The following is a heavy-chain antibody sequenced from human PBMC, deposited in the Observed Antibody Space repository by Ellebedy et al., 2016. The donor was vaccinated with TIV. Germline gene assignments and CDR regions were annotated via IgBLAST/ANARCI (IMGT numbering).Heavy chain of an antibody. Sequence: AASVKVSCKGSGYPFTGYYLHWVRQAPGQGLEWMAWINPNSGDTSSAQKFQGRVTLTRDTSSSAAYMELRRLGSDDTAVYYCARESIAASGTFDYWGQGTLATVSP. V-gene: IGHV1-2*02. CDR3: ARESIAASGTFDY. D-gene: IGHD6-13*01. CDR2: INPNSGDT. J-gene: IGHJ4*02. CDR1: GYPFTGYY.